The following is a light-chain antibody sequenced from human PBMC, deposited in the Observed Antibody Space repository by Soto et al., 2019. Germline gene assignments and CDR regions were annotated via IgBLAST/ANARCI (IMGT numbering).Light chain of an antibody. CDR1: SSNIGSNT. CDR3: SSWDDNLDAEV. V-gene: IGLV1-44*01. CDR2: TND. J-gene: IGLJ1*01. Sequence: QSALTQPPSASGTPGQRVTISCSGSSSNIGSNTVNWYQQLPGTAPKLLIYTNDQRPSGVPDRFSGSKSGTSASLAISGLQFEDDADYHCSSWDDNLDAEVFGAGIKVTVL.